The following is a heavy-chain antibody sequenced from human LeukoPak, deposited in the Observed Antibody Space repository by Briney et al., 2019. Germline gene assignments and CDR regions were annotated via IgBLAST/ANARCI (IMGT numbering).Heavy chain of an antibody. CDR3: ARGLFYQQPTQSDY. CDR1: GYTFTSYD. CDR2: MNPNSGNT. J-gene: IGHJ4*02. V-gene: IGHV1-8*01. D-gene: IGHD6-13*01. Sequence: ASVKVSCKASGYTFTSYDINRVRQATGQGLEWMGWMNPNSGNTGYAQKFQGRVTMTRNTSISTAYMELSSLRSEDTAVYYCARGLFYQQPTQSDYWGQGTLVTVSS.